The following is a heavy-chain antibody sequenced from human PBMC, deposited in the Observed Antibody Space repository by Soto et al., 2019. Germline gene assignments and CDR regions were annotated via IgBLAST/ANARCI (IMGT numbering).Heavy chain of an antibody. CDR2: LDPSDSYT. D-gene: IGHD1-26*01. CDR1: GYTFTDYC. CDR3: VRHRVGSYYYFDY. J-gene: IGHJ4*02. Sequence: GEPQKISCXGCGYTFTDYCPSWVRELSGKGLEWMGRLDPSDSYTSNSPPSQGHVTISADKSINTAYMQWSSLKASDTAMYYGVRHRVGSYYYFDYWGQGTLVTVSS. V-gene: IGHV5-10-1*01.